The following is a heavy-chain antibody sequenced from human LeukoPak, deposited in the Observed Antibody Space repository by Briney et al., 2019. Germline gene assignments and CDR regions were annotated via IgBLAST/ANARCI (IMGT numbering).Heavy chain of an antibody. CDR2: IDGRGNYI. Sequence: GGSLRLSCAASGFTFSSYSMNWVRQAPGKGLEWVSSIDGRGNYIFYADSVKGRFTISRDNAKNSLFLQMNSLRVEDTAVYYCARDRVVNAAERFDCWGQGTPVTVSS. V-gene: IGHV3-21*01. CDR3: ARDRVVNAAERFDC. J-gene: IGHJ4*02. D-gene: IGHD3-3*01. CDR1: GFTFSSYS.